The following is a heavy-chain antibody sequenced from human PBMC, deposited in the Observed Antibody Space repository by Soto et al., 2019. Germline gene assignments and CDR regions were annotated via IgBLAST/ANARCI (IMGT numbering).Heavy chain of an antibody. D-gene: IGHD1-1*01. Sequence: LSLTCAVYGGSFSGYCCSWIRQPPGKGLEWIGEINHSGSTNYNPSLKSRVTISVDTSKNQFSLKLSSVTAADTAVYYCARGGFFRRHLDYWGQGTLVTVSS. CDR2: INHSGST. CDR3: ARGGFFRRHLDY. V-gene: IGHV4-34*01. J-gene: IGHJ4*02. CDR1: GGSFSGYC.